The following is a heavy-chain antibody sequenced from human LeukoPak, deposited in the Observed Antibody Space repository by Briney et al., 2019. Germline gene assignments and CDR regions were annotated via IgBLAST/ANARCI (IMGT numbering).Heavy chain of an antibody. CDR3: ARRAFGGVIAANWFDP. CDR1: GDSISGSSNY. CDR2: IHYSGST. V-gene: IGHV4-39*01. Sequence: PSETLSLTCTVSGDSISGSSNYWGWIRQPPEKGLEWIGSIHYSGSTYYNPSVGGRVTISVDTSKNQFSLKLSSVTAADTAVYYCARRAFGGVIAANWFDPWGQGTLVTVSS. J-gene: IGHJ5*02. D-gene: IGHD3-16*02.